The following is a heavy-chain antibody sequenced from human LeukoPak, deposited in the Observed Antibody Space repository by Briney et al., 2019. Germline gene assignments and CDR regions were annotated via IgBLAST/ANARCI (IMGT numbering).Heavy chain of an antibody. CDR2: ISGSGPST. CDR3: ARVGGSGSSLYYFGY. CDR1: GFTFQNYA. Sequence: GGSLRLSCAASGFTFQNYAMSWVRQAPGKGLEWASSISGSGPSTDYADSVKGRFTISRDNSKNTLYLQMNSLRAEDTAVYYCARVGGSGSSLYYFGYWGQGTLVTVSS. D-gene: IGHD3-10*01. J-gene: IGHJ4*02. V-gene: IGHV3-23*01.